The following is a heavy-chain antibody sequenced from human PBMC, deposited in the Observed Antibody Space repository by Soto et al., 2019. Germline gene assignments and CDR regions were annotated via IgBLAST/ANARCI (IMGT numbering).Heavy chain of an antibody. Sequence: SETLSLTCTVSGGSITSSYWSWIRRPPGKGLEWIAYIYDTGISGYTPSTSYNPSLKSRVTMSVYTSKSQFSLKLTSVTAADSAVYYYARGEGAIFYNVLDVWGQGIKVTVSS. CDR1: GGSITSSY. CDR2: IYDTGISGYTPST. J-gene: IGHJ6*02. CDR3: ARGEGAIFYNVLDV. V-gene: IGHV4-59*01.